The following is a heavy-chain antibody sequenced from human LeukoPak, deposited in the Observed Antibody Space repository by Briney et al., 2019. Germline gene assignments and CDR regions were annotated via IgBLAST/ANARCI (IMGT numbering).Heavy chain of an antibody. CDR3: MRIVGHTTTDF. V-gene: IGHV3-30*04. CDR1: GFSLSSYA. Sequence: GGSLRLSCEASGFSLSSYAFHWVRQAPGKGLEWVSFVSFDGRNKNYADSVRGRFTISRDNSKNTLYLQMNSVTYEDTAVYFCMRIVGHTTTDFWGQGTIVTVSS. CDR2: VSFDGRNK. D-gene: IGHD1-1*01. J-gene: IGHJ4*02.